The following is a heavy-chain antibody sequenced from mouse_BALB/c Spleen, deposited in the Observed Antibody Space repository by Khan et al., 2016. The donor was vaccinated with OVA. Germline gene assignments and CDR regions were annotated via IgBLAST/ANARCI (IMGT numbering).Heavy chain of an antibody. V-gene: IGHV1S137*01. CDR2: ISTYYGDV. D-gene: IGHD2-1*01. J-gene: IGHJ3*01. CDR3: VRGRGKSRFAY. Sequence: QVQLQQSGAELVRPGVSVRISCKGSGYTFTDFAMHWVKQSHAKSLEWLGVISTYYGDVDYNHKFRDKATMTVDKSFRTAYMELAGLTSEDSAIYYGVRGRGKSRFAYWGQGTLVTVSA. CDR1: GYTFTDFA.